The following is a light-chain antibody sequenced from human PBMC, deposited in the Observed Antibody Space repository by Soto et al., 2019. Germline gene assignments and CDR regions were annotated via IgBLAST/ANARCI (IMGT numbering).Light chain of an antibody. J-gene: IGKJ1*01. CDR2: QTS. Sequence: EIVLTQSPATLSLFPGDRVTLSCRASQYINTRLAWYRHRPGQAPRLIIYQTSLRAAGIPARFSASGSGTDFTLTISDVQPEDFALYYCHQRQSWPRTFGQGTKVDI. V-gene: IGKV3-11*01. CDR3: HQRQSWPRT. CDR1: QYINTR.